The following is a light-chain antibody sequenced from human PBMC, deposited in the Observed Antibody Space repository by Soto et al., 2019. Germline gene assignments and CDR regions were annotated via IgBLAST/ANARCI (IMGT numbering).Light chain of an antibody. V-gene: IGLV2-11*01. CDR2: DVS. J-gene: IGLJ1*01. Sequence: LIQPRSVSGSPGQSVTISCTGTSSDVGTYNYVSWYRQHPGKAPKLMISDVSKRPSGVPDRFSGSKSDNTASLTISGLQAEDEGDYYCCSYAGSYIFVFGTGTKVTVL. CDR1: SSDVGTYNY. CDR3: CSYAGSYIFV.